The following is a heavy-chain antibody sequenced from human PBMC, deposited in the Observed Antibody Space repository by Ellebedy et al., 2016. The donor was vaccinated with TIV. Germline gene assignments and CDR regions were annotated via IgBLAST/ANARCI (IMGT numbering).Heavy chain of an antibody. V-gene: IGHV1-69*13. D-gene: IGHD6-13*01. CDR2: IIPIFGTA. CDR3: ARDVGAQLAFFDY. CDR1: GGTFSSYA. Sequence: SVKVSXXASGGTFSSYAISWVRQAPGQGLEWMGGIIPIFGTANYAQKFQGRVTITADESTSTAYMELSRLRSDDTAVYYCARDVGAQLAFFDYWGQGTLVTVSS. J-gene: IGHJ4*02.